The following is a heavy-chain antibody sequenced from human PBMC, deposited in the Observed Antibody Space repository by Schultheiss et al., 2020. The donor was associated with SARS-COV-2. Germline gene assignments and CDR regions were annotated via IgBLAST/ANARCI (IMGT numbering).Heavy chain of an antibody. V-gene: IGHV1-69*13. J-gene: IGHJ5*02. CDR3: ARNRLGYCSGGSCYHNWFDP. CDR2: IIPIFGTA. Sequence: SVKVSCKASGGTFSSYAISWVRQAPGQGLEWMGGIIPIFGTANYAQKFQGRVTITADESTSTAYMELSSLRSEDTAVYYCARNRLGYCSGGSCYHNWFDPWGQGTLVTVSS. D-gene: IGHD2-15*01. CDR1: GGTFSSYA.